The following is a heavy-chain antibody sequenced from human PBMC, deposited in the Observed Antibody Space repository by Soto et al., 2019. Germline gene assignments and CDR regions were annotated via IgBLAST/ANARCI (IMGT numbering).Heavy chain of an antibody. D-gene: IGHD2-8*02. V-gene: IGHV1-3*01. CDR2: INADNSST. CDR3: ARYFFDSTGYFDY. J-gene: IGHJ4*02. Sequence: ASVKVSCKTSGYSLTAYAMHWVRQAPGRSLEPMGWINADNSSTKVSERFQGRVTITRDTVANTVYLELSSLTSEDTAVYYCARYFFDSTGYFDYWGQGTPVTVSS. CDR1: GYSLTAYA.